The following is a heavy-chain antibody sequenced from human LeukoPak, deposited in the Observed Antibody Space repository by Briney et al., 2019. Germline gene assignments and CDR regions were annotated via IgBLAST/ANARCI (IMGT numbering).Heavy chain of an antibody. D-gene: IGHD3-3*01. V-gene: IGHV1-2*02. Sequence: ASVKVSCKASGYTFTGYYMHWVRQAPGQGLEWMGWINPNSGDTDYAQKFQGRVTMTRDTSISTGYMELSRLRSDDTAVYCCARAFLVRDYFDYWGQGTLVTVSS. CDR1: GYTFTGYY. CDR2: INPNSGDT. J-gene: IGHJ4*02. CDR3: ARAFLVRDYFDY.